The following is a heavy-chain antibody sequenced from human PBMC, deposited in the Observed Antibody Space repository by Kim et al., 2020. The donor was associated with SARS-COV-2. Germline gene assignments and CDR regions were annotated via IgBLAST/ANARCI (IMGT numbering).Heavy chain of an antibody. V-gene: IGHV3-33*01. CDR2: IWYDGSNK. J-gene: IGHJ3*02. Sequence: GGSLRLSCAASGFTFSSYGMHWVRQAPGKGLEWVAVIWYDGSNKYYADSVKGRFTISRDNSKNTLYLQMNSLRAEDTAVYYCASVCSSTSCYRTDAFDIWGQGTMVTVSS. CDR3: ASVCSSTSCYRTDAFDI. CDR1: GFTFSSYG. D-gene: IGHD2-2*01.